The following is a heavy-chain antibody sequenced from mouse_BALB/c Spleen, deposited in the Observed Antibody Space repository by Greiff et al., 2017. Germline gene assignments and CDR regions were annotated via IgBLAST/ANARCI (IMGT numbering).Heavy chain of an antibody. CDR2: ISSGSSTI. J-gene: IGHJ4*01. CDR1: GFTFSSFG. CDR3: ARSGGDGYYVNYAMDY. Sequence: EVKVVESGGGLVQPGGSRKLSCAASGFTFSSFGMHWVRQAPEKGLEWVAYISSGSSTIYYADTVKGRFTISRDNPKNTLFLQMTSLRSEDTAMYYCARSGGDGYYVNYAMDYWGQGTSVTVSS. V-gene: IGHV5-17*02. D-gene: IGHD2-3*01.